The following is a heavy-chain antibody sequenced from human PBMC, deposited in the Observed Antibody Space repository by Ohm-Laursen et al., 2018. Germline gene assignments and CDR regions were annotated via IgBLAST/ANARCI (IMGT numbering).Heavy chain of an antibody. V-gene: IGHV4-59*11. CDR3: ASGHNYGYDNYYYGMDV. CDR2: IYHSGST. Sequence: GTLSLTCTVSGGSISNQYWNWVRQSPGKGLEWIGYIYHSGSTKYNPFFNSRVTISVDTSQNQFSLNLRSVATADTAVYYCASGHNYGYDNYYYGMDVWGQGTTVTVSS. D-gene: IGHD3-16*01. J-gene: IGHJ6*02. CDR1: GGSISNQY.